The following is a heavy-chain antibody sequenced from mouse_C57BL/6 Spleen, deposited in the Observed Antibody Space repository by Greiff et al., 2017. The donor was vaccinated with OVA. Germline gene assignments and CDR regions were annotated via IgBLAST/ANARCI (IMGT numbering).Heavy chain of an antibody. CDR2: IYPGDGDT. J-gene: IGHJ3*01. V-gene: IGHV1-82*01. Sequence: ESGPELVKPGASVKISCKASGYAFSSSWMNWVKQRPGKGLEWIGRIYPGDGDTNYNGKFKGKATLTADKSSSTAYMQLSSLSSEDSAVYFCASDGYYEFAYWGQGTLVTVAA. CDR1: GYAFSSSW. CDR3: ASDGYYEFAY. D-gene: IGHD2-3*01.